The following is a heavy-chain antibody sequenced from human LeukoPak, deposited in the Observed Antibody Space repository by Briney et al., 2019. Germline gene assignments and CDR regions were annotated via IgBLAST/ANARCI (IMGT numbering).Heavy chain of an antibody. V-gene: IGHV4-59*12. J-gene: IGHJ4*02. CDR1: GGSISSYY. D-gene: IGHD3-22*01. Sequence: SETLSLTCTVSGGSISSYYWSWIRQPPGKGLEWIGYIYYGGSTNYNPSLKSRVTISVDTSKNQFSLKLSSVTAADTAVYYCASTYYYDSSGYDYWGQGTLVTVSS. CDR2: IYYGGST. CDR3: ASTYYYDSSGYDY.